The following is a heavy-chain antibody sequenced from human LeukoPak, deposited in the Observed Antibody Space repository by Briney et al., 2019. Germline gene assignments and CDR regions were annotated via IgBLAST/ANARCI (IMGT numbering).Heavy chain of an antibody. CDR2: IYYSGST. V-gene: IGHV4-39*07. J-gene: IGHJ4*02. Sequence: SETLSLTCTVSGGSISSSSYYWGWIRQPPGKGLEWIGSIYYSGSTYYNPSLKSRATISVDKSKNQFSLKLSSVTAADTAVYYCARDAVIAAAGTGDYWGQGTLVTVSS. D-gene: IGHD6-13*01. CDR3: ARDAVIAAAGTGDY. CDR1: GGSISSSSYY.